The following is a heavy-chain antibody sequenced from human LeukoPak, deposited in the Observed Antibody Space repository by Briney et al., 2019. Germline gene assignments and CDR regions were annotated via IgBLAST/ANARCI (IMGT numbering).Heavy chain of an antibody. CDR1: GRSISSASYY. CDR3: ARGYCDSSSCFWYFDL. CDR2: IYTSGNT. D-gene: IGHD6-13*01. J-gene: IGHJ2*01. Sequence: SETLSLTCTVSGRSISSASYYWSWIRQPGGKGLEWIGRIYTSGNTDYNPSLKSGVSMSVDTSKNQFSLQLSSVTAADTAVYYCARGYCDSSSCFWYFDLWGPGTLVTVSS. V-gene: IGHV4-61*02.